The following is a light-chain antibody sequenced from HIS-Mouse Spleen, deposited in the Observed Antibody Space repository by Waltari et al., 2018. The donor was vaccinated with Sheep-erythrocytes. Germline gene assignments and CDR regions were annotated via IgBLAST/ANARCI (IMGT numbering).Light chain of an antibody. CDR1: SSDVGCYNY. CDR2: DAS. CDR3: CSYAGSVV. Sequence: QSALTQPRSVSGSPGQSVTISCTGTSSDVGCYNYVSWYQQHPGKAPKLMIYDASKRPSGVPDRFSGSKACNTASLTISGLQAEDEADYYCCSYAGSVVFGGGTKLTVL. J-gene: IGLJ2*01. V-gene: IGLV2-11*01.